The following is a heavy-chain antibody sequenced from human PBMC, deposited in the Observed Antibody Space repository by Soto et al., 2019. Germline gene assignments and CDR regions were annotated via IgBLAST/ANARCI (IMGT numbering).Heavy chain of an antibody. CDR2: INAGNGNT. CDR1: GYTFTSYV. Sequence: ASVKVYCKGAGYTFTSYVMHWVRKAPGQRLEWMGWINAGNGNTKYSQKFQGRVTITSDTSASTAYMELGSLRSEDTAVYYCARDGTETTYYWFDPWGQGTLVTVPS. D-gene: IGHD4-17*01. J-gene: IGHJ5*02. CDR3: ARDGTETTYYWFDP. V-gene: IGHV1-3*01.